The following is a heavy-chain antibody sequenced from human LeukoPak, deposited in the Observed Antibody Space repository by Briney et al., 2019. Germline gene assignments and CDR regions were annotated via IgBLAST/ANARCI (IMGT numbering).Heavy chain of an antibody. D-gene: IGHD3-3*01. Sequence: PSETLSLTCTVSGGSISSGGYYWSWIRQHPGKGLEWIGYIYYSGSTYYNPSLKSRVTISVDTSKNQFSLKLSSVAAADTAVYYCARARPPVLEWLPRPPYYYYMDVWGKGTTVTVSS. CDR2: IYYSGST. CDR3: ARARPPVLEWLPRPPYYYYMDV. CDR1: GGSISSGGYY. J-gene: IGHJ6*03. V-gene: IGHV4-31*03.